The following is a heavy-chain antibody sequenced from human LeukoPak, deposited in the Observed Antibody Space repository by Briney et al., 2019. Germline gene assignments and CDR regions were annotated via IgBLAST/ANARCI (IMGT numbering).Heavy chain of an antibody. CDR3: AKDFNSADYYDSSGSLDY. CDR1: GFTFSSYG. D-gene: IGHD3-22*01. J-gene: IGHJ4*02. CDR2: IRYDGSNK. V-gene: IGHV3-30*02. Sequence: GGSLRLSCAASGFTFSSYGMHWVRQAPGKGLEWVAFIRYDGSNKYYADSVKGRFTISRDNSKNTLYLQMNSLRAEDTAVYYCAKDFNSADYYDSSGSLDYWGQGTLVTVSS.